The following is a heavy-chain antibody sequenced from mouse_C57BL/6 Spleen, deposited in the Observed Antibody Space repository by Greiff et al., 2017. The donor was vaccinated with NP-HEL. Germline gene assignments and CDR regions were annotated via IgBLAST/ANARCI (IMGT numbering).Heavy chain of an antibody. CDR1: GYTFTDYE. CDR3: TRGVYYGNFFDY. D-gene: IGHD2-1*01. J-gene: IGHJ2*01. CDR2: IDPETGCT. Sequence: QVQLQQSGAELVRPGASVTLSCKASGYTFTDYEMHWVKQTPVHGLEWIGAIDPETGCTAYNQKFKGKAILTADTSSSTAYMELRSLTSEDSAVYYCTRGVYYGNFFDYWGQGTTLTVSS. V-gene: IGHV1-15*01.